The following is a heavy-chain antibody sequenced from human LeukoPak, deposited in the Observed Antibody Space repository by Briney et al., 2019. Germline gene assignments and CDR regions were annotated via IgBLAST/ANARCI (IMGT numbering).Heavy chain of an antibody. CDR1: GGTFSSYA. CDR3: ARSSGYANYYFDY. V-gene: IGHV1-69*06. J-gene: IGHJ4*02. D-gene: IGHD3-22*01. Sequence: SVKVSCKASGGTFSSYAISWVRQAPGQGLEWMGGIIPIFGTANYAQSFQGRVTITADTSTSTAYVELSSLRSEDTAIYYCARSSGYANYYFDYWGQGTLVTVSS. CDR2: IIPIFGTA.